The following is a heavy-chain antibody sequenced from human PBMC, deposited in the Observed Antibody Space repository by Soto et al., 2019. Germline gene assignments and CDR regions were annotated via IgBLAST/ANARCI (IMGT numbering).Heavy chain of an antibody. Sequence: GGSLRLSCAASGFTFSSYAMSWVRQAPGKGLEWVSAISGSGGSTYYADTVKGRFTNSRDNSKNTLYLQMNGLRAEDTAVYYCAKPCVAAAGWYYYYYMDVWGKGTTVTVSS. D-gene: IGHD6-13*01. CDR3: AKPCVAAAGWYYYYYMDV. CDR1: GFTFSSYA. CDR2: ISGSGGST. J-gene: IGHJ6*03. V-gene: IGHV3-23*01.